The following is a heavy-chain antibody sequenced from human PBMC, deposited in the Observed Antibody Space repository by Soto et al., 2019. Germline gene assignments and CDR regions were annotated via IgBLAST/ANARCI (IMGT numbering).Heavy chain of an antibody. CDR2: ISAYNGNT. CDR1: GYTFTSYG. CDR3: ARDPYGLNYFDY. V-gene: IGHV1-18*01. J-gene: IGHJ4*02. Sequence: ASVKVSCKASGYTFTSYGISWVRQAPGQGLEWMGWISAYNGNTKYAQKLQGRVTITRDTSASTAYMELSSLRSEDTAVYYCARDPYGLNYFDYWGQGTLVTSPQ. D-gene: IGHD4-17*01.